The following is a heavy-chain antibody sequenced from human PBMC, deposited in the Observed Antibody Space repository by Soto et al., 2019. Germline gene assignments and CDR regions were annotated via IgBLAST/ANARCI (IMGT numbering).Heavy chain of an antibody. CDR3: ARLTRGYSYAFDY. V-gene: IGHV4-39*01. CDR1: GDSISSSSYY. D-gene: IGHD5-18*01. CDR2: IYYSGNT. Sequence: QLQLQESGPGLVKPSETLSLTCTVSGDSISSSSYYWGWIRQPPGKGLEWIGVIYYSGNTYYSPSLKSRVNMSVDRPKNQFSLKLSSVTAADTAVYYCARLTRGYSYAFDYWGQGTLVTVSS. J-gene: IGHJ4*02.